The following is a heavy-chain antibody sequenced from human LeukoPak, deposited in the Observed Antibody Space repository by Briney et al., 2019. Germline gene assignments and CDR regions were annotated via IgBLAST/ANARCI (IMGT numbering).Heavy chain of an antibody. CDR2: INGDGSTT. D-gene: IGHD6-25*01. CDR3: ARSRNGSFDY. CDR1: VFTFSFYW. Sequence: GRSLSLSCAASVFTFSFYWMHRVRQAPGRGLVWVSRINGDGSTTNYADSVKDRVPISRDNTKNALYLQMSSLSAEDTAVYYCARSRNGSFDYWAREPWSPSPQ. V-gene: IGHV3-74*01. J-gene: IGHJ4*02.